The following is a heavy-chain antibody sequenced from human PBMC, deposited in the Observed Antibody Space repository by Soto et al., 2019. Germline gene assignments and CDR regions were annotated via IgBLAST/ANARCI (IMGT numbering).Heavy chain of an antibody. V-gene: IGHV4-59*01. CDR1: GGSISSYY. CDR3: AREGYYYDSSGYFRDYYYGMDV. CDR2: IYYSGST. J-gene: IGHJ6*02. D-gene: IGHD3-22*01. Sequence: SETLSLTCTVSGGSISSYYWSWIRQPPGKGLEWIGYIYYSGSTNYNPSLKSRVTISVDTSKNQFSLKLSSVTAADTAVYYCAREGYYYDSSGYFRDYYYGMDVWGQGTTVT.